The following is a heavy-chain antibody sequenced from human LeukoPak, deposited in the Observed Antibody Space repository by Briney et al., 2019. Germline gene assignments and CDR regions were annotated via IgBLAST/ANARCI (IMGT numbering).Heavy chain of an antibody. CDR1: GCTVTPYV. CDR2: INPLDGNT. J-gene: IGHJ6*02. V-gene: IGHV1-18*01. D-gene: IGHD4-23*01. CDR3: AREAPQTTVVLYYYYGMDV. Sequence: SVTVSCKPSGCTVTPYVIIAVRQPAGQGGEGMGWINPLDGNTKYAQKLHDRVTMTTDTSTSTAYMELRSLRSDDTAVYYCAREAPQTTVVLYYYYGMDVWGQGTTVTVSS.